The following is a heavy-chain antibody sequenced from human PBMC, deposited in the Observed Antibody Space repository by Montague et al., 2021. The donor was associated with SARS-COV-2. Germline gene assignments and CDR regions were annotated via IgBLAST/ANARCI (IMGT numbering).Heavy chain of an antibody. Sequence: SETLSLTCTVSGGSISSSSYYRGWIRQPPGKGLEWIGSIYYSGSTYYNPSLKSRVTISVDTSKNQFSLKLSSVTAADTAVYYCARHLVYCSSTSCYEGRFDPWGRGTLVTVSS. CDR2: IYYSGST. V-gene: IGHV4-39*01. CDR1: GGSISSSSYY. J-gene: IGHJ5*02. CDR3: ARHLVYCSSTSCYEGRFDP. D-gene: IGHD2-2*01.